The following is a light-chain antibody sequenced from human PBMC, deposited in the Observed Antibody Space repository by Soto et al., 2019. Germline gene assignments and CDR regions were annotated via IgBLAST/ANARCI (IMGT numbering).Light chain of an antibody. Sequence: QSALTQPASVSGSPGQSITISCTGTSSDVGGYNYVSWYQQHPGKAPKLMIYDVSNRPSGVSNRFSGSKSGNTASLTISGLQAEDEADYYCSSYTSNSNDVVFGGGTKLTVL. V-gene: IGLV2-14*01. J-gene: IGLJ2*01. CDR3: SSYTSNSNDVV. CDR1: SSDVGGYNY. CDR2: DVS.